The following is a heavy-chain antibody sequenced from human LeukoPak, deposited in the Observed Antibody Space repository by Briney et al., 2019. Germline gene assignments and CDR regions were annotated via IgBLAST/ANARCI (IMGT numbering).Heavy chain of an antibody. D-gene: IGHD3-3*01. CDR1: GFTFSSYW. CDR2: IKQDGSEK. CDR3: ARGDYDFWSGYYALDY. J-gene: IGHJ4*02. V-gene: IGHV3-7*01. Sequence: GGSLRLSCAASGFTFSSYWMSWVRQAPGKGLEWVANIKQDGSEKYYVDSVKGRFTISRDNAKNSLYLQMNSLRAEDTAVYYCARGDYDFWSGYYALDYWGQGTLVTVSS.